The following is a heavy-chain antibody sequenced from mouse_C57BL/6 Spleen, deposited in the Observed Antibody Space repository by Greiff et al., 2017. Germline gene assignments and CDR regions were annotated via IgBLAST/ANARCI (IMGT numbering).Heavy chain of an antibody. CDR3: ARDPYYYGSSYRP. Sequence: VKLQESGPELVKPGASVKISCKASGYAFSSSWMNWVKQRPGKGLEWIGRIYPGDGDTNYNGKFKGKATLTADKSSSTAYMQLSSLTSEDSAVYFCARDPYYYGSSYRPWGQGTLVTVSA. J-gene: IGHJ3*01. V-gene: IGHV1-82*01. CDR1: GYAFSSSW. CDR2: IYPGDGDT. D-gene: IGHD1-1*01.